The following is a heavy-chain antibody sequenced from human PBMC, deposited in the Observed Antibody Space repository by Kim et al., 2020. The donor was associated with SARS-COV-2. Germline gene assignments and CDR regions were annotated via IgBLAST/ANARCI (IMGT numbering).Heavy chain of an antibody. CDR1: GFTFSSYA. Sequence: GGSLRLSCAASGFTFSSYAMHWVRQAPGKGLEWVAVISYDGSNKYYVDSVKGRFTISRDNSKNTLYLQMNSLRAEDTAVYYCARPAGSYYYFDYWGQGTL. D-gene: IGHD3-10*01. CDR2: ISYDGSNK. CDR3: ARPAGSYYYFDY. J-gene: IGHJ4*02. V-gene: IGHV3-30*04.